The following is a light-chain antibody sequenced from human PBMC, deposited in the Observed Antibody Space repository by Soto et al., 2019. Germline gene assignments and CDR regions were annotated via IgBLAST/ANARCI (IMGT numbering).Light chain of an antibody. V-gene: IGLV2-14*01. CDR3: SSYTSSSTHV. Sequence: QSVLTQPASVSGSPGQSITISCTGTSSDVGGSNYVSWYQQHPGKAPKLMIYEVSNRPSGVSNRFSGSKSGNTASLTISGLQAEDEAYYYCSSYTSSSTHVFGTGTKVTVL. CDR2: EVS. CDR1: SSDVGGSNY. J-gene: IGLJ1*01.